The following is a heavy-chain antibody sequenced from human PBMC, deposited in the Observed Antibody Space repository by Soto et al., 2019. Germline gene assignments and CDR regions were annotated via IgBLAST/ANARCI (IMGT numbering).Heavy chain of an antibody. CDR2: IFSNDEK. CDR1: GFSLSNARMG. D-gene: IGHD1-26*01. CDR3: ARMEWELSYFSYAAMDV. J-gene: IGHJ6*02. V-gene: IGHV2-26*01. Sequence: QVTLKESGPVLVKPTETLTLTCTVSGFSLSNARMGVSWIRQPPGKALEWLAHIFSNDEKSYSTSLKSRLTITQQPPKRQVGLTMPNMDPVHTATYYCARMEWELSYFSYAAMDVWGHGTTVTLSS.